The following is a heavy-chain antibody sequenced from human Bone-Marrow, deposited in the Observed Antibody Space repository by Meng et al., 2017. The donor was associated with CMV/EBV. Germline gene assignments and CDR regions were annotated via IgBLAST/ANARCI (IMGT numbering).Heavy chain of an antibody. CDR1: GYTFTSYD. V-gene: IGHV1-8*01. Sequence: ASVKVSCKASGYTFTSYDINWVRQATGQGLEWMGWMNPNSGNTGYAQKFRGRVTMTRNTSISTAYMELSSLRSEDTAVYYCARGRSSSWSDWFDPWGQGTLVTVSS. CDR3: ARGRSSSWSDWFDP. J-gene: IGHJ5*02. CDR2: MNPNSGNT. D-gene: IGHD6-6*01.